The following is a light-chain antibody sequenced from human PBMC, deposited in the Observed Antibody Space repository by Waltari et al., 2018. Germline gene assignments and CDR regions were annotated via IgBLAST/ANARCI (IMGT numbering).Light chain of an antibody. J-gene: IGLJ1*01. CDR2: DVY. Sequence: QSALTQPASVSGSPGQPITISCTGTSSDVGGYNYVSWFQQHPDKAPKLIIYDVYNRPSGISNRVSGSKAGHTASLTIAGLQAEDEADYYCSSCTRTNTRHFGTGTRVTVL. CDR3: SSCTRTNTRH. V-gene: IGLV2-14*01. CDR1: SSDVGGYNY.